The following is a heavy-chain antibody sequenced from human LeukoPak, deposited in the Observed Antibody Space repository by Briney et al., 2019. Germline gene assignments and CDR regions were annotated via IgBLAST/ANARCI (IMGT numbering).Heavy chain of an antibody. CDR2: ISYDGSNK. J-gene: IGHJ4*02. Sequence: GGSLRLSCAASGFTFSSYAMHWVRQAPGKGLGWVAVISYDGSNKYYADSVKGRFTISRDNSKNTLYLQMNSLRAEDTAVYYCARAADSYGYDKRVYWDQGTLVTVSS. D-gene: IGHD5-18*01. V-gene: IGHV3-30*04. CDR1: GFTFSSYA. CDR3: ARAADSYGYDKRVY.